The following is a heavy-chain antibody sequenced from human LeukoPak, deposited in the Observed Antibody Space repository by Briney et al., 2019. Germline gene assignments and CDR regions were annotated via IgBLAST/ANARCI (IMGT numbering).Heavy chain of an antibody. CDR3: ARAGTYYDILTGYYPTYYFDY. D-gene: IGHD3-9*01. CDR2: IYYSGST. Sequence: SETLSLTCTVSGGSISSYYWSWIRQPPGKGLEWIGYIYYSGSTNYNPSLKSRVTVSIDTSKNQVSLKLSSMTAADTAVYYCARAGTYYDILTGYYPTYYFDYWGQGTLVTVSS. J-gene: IGHJ4*02. CDR1: GGSISSYY. V-gene: IGHV4-59*01.